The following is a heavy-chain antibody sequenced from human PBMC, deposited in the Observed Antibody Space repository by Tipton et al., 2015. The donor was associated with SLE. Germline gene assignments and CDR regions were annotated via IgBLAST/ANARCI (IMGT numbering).Heavy chain of an antibody. V-gene: IGHV3-7*01. Sequence: SLRLSCAASGFTFSTYWMSWVRQAPGKGLEWVANIKQDGSEKYYVDSVKGRFTISRDNAKNSLYLQMNSLRAEDTAVYYCARGYYGDPLDYWGQGTLVTVSS. D-gene: IGHD4-17*01. CDR2: IKQDGSEK. J-gene: IGHJ4*02. CDR1: GFTFSTYW. CDR3: ARGYYGDPLDY.